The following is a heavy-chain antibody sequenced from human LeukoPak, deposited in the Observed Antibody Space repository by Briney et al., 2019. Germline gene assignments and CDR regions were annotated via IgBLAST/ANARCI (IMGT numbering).Heavy chain of an antibody. D-gene: IGHD1-26*01. CDR3: ARAIIVGATYYFDY. V-gene: IGHV4-34*01. CDR2: INHSGST. J-gene: IGHJ4*02. Sequence: SETLSLTCAVYGGSFSGYYWSWIRQPPGKGLEWIGEINHSGSTNYNPSLKSRVTISVDTSKNQFSLKLSSVTAADTAVYYCARAIIVGATYYFDYWGQGTLVTVSS. CDR1: GGSFSGYY.